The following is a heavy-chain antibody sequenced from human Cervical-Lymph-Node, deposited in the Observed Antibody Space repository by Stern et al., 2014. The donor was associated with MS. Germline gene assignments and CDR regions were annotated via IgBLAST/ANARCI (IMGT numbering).Heavy chain of an antibody. CDR1: GFNFSSYA. D-gene: IGHD3-10*01. Sequence: QVQLVQSGGGVVQPGRALRLSCAATGFNFSSYAMQWVRQAPGKGLEWLAVISYDGSKAYYTESVKGRFTVSRDNSKNPLFLQVSSLRPEDTAEYYCARDLVWFGELDWGAMDVWGHGTTVTVSS. CDR2: ISYDGSKA. CDR3: ARDLVWFGELDWGAMDV. J-gene: IGHJ6*02. V-gene: IGHV3-30-3*01.